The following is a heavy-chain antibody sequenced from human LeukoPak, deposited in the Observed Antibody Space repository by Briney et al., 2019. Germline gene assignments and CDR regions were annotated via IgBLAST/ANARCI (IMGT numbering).Heavy chain of an antibody. CDR1: GFTFSSYS. CDR2: ISSSSSYI. J-gene: IGHJ4*02. V-gene: IGHV3-21*01. D-gene: IGHD1-26*01. CDR3: ARDTAALGAIDY. Sequence: GGSLRLSCAASGFTFSSYSMNWVRQAPGKGLEWVSSISSSSSYIYYADSVKGRFTISRDNAKNSLYLQMNSLRAEDTAVYYCARDTAALGAIDYWGQGTLVTVSS.